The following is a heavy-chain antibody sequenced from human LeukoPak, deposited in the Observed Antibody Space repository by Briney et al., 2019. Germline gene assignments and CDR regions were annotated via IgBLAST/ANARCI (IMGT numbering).Heavy chain of an antibody. CDR1: GFTFSGST. CDR2: IRSKADTYAT. D-gene: IGHD6-13*01. J-gene: IGHJ4*02. CDR3: RVGIPGAQPY. Sequence: GGSLRLSCAASGFTFSGSTIHWVRQASGKGLEWVGRIRSKADTYATEYAASVKGRVTLSRDDSKNTAYLRINSLKIEDTAVYYCRVGIPGAQPYWGQGTLVTVSS. V-gene: IGHV3-73*01.